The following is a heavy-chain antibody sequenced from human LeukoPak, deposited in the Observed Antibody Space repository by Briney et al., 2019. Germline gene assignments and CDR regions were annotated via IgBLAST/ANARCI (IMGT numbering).Heavy chain of an antibody. J-gene: IGHJ6*02. Sequence: ASVKVSCKASGYTFTGCYIHWVRQAPGQGLEWMGWISPKSGDTDHAQKFQGRVTMTRDTSITTAYMEVSRLRSDDTAVYYCARRIAETGMDHYYGMDVWGQGTTVIVSS. CDR2: ISPKSGDT. CDR1: GYTFTGCY. V-gene: IGHV1-2*02. CDR3: ARRIAETGMDHYYGMDV. D-gene: IGHD6-13*01.